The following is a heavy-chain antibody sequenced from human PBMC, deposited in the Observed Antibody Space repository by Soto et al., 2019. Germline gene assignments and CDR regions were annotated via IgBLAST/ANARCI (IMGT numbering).Heavy chain of an antibody. CDR1: GDRVSSNSAA. D-gene: IGHD6-13*01. CDR2: TYYRSKWYN. CDR3: ARDLRAAAGPYYYYYGMDV. J-gene: IGHJ6*02. Sequence: SQTLSLTCAISGDRVSSNSAAWNWIRQSPSRGLEWLGRTYYRSKWYNDYAVSVKSRITINPDTSKNQFSLQLNSVTPEDTAVYYCARDLRAAAGPYYYYYGMDVWGQGTTVTVSS. V-gene: IGHV6-1*01.